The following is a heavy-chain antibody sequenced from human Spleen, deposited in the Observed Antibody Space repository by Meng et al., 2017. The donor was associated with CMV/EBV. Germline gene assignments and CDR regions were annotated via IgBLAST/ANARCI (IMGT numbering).Heavy chain of an antibody. J-gene: IGHJ6*02. V-gene: IGHV3-30*02. CDR2: IRYDGSNK. CDR1: GFTFSSYA. Sequence: GESLKISCAASGFTFSSYAMHWVRQAPGKGLEWVAFIRYDGSNKYYADSVKGRFTISRDNSKNTLYLQMNSLRAEDTAVYYCSKDPTPLGLGYCSGGSCYSGYYYYGMDVWGQGTTVTVSS. CDR3: SKDPTPLGLGYCSGGSCYSGYYYYGMDV. D-gene: IGHD2-15*01.